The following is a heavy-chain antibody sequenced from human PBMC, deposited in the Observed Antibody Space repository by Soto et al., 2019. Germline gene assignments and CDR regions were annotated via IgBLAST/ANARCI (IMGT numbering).Heavy chain of an antibody. Sequence: TSETLSLTCAVYGGSFSGYYWSWIRQPPGKGLEWIGEINHSGSTNYNPSLKSRVTISVDTSKNQFSLKLSSVTAADTAVYYCAKGGTMVRRTRTGYIQHWGQGTLVTVSS. J-gene: IGHJ1*01. CDR1: GGSFSGYY. CDR2: INHSGST. V-gene: IGHV4-34*01. D-gene: IGHD3-10*01. CDR3: AKGGTMVRRTRTGYIQH.